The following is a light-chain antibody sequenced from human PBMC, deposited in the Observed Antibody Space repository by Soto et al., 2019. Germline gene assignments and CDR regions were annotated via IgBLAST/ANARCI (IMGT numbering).Light chain of an antibody. J-gene: IGLJ2*01. V-gene: IGLV2-14*01. Sequence: QSALTQPASVSGSPGQSIAISCTGSSSDVGIYNYVSWYQQHPGKVPKLIIYEVINRPSGISNRFSASKSGNTASLTISGLQTEDEAHYYCSSYTASTTVIFGGGTKLTVL. CDR1: SSDVGIYNY. CDR2: EVI. CDR3: SSYTASTTVI.